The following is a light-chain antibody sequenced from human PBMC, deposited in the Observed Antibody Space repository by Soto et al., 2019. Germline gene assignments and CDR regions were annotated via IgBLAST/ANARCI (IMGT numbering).Light chain of an antibody. Sequence: QSALTQPSSVSGSPGQSITISCTGTSSDVGGYNYVSWYQQHPDKAPKLMIYVVSNRPSGVSNRFSGSKSGNTASLTISGLQDEDEADYYCSSYTSSDTTYVFGTGTKLTVL. CDR1: SSDVGGYNY. J-gene: IGLJ1*01. CDR2: VVS. CDR3: SSYTSSDTTYV. V-gene: IGLV2-14*01.